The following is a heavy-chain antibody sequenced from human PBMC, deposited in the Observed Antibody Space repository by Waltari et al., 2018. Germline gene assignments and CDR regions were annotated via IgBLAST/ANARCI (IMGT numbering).Heavy chain of an antibody. CDR1: GGSISSSSYY. Sequence: QLQLQESGPGLVKPSETLSLTCTVSGGSISSSSYYWGWIRQPPGKGLEWIGSICYSGSTYYNPSLKSRVTISVDTSKNQFSLKLSSVTAADTAVYYCARTYANCGGDCLNWFDPWGQGTLVTVSS. V-gene: IGHV4-39*01. CDR2: ICYSGST. D-gene: IGHD2-21*02. CDR3: ARTYANCGGDCLNWFDP. J-gene: IGHJ5*02.